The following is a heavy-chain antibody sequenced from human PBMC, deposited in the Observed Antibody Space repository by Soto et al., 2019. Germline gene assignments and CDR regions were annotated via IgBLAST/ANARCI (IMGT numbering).Heavy chain of an antibody. CDR2: MNTNVNAT. Sequence: QVQLVQSGAEVKRPGDSVKVSCKASGFVFTSNDINWVRQAPGQGLQWMGWMNTNVNATDSPQEFNGRVVMTCTTTISADYLEVRHLTSDATVVYYGAGVVDGSSLWLDPWGQGTLVVVSS. D-gene: IGHD2-15*01. V-gene: IGHV1-8*01. CDR1: GFVFTSND. CDR3: AGVVDGSSLWLDP. J-gene: IGHJ5*02.